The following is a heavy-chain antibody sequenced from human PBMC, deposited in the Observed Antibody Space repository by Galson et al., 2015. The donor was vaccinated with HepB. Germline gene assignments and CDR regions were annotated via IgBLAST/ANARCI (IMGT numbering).Heavy chain of an antibody. CDR3: ARENTVAGRENYFDY. CDR1: AHTFNRYD. J-gene: IGHJ4*02. Sequence: SVKVSCKASAHTFNRYDINWVRQATGQGLEWMGWMSPISGNTGFAQKFQGRLTKTRNTSIRTAFMELRSLRSEDTAVYFCARENTVAGRENYFDYWGQGTLVTVSS. V-gene: IGHV1-8*01. CDR2: MSPISGNT. D-gene: IGHD6-19*01.